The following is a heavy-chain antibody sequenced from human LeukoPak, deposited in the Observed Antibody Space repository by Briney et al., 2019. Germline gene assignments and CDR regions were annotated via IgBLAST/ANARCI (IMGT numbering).Heavy chain of an antibody. Sequence: ASVKVSCKASGYTFTGYYMHWVRQAPGQGLEWMGWINPNSGGTNYAQKFQGRVTMTRDTSISTAYMELSRLRSDDTAVYYRASSGIAVAPENDYWGRGTLVTVSS. D-gene: IGHD6-19*01. CDR2: INPNSGGT. J-gene: IGHJ4*02. CDR1: GYTFTGYY. V-gene: IGHV1-2*02. CDR3: ASSGIAVAPENDY.